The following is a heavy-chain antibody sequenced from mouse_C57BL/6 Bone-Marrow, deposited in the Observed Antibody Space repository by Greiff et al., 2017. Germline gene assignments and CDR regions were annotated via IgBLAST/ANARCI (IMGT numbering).Heavy chain of an antibody. CDR1: GYTFTSYW. CDR2: IYPSNGGT. V-gene: IGHV1-53*01. Sequence: QVQLQQSGTELVKPGASVKLSCKASGYTFTSYWMNWVKQRPGQGLEWIGNIYPSNGGTNYNEKFKGKATLTADTSSRTAYMQLSSLTSEDSAVYWCACGAITTLLSTSYYFDYWGQGTTVTVSA. CDR3: ACGAITTLLSTSYYFDY. D-gene: IGHD1-1*01. J-gene: IGHJ3*01.